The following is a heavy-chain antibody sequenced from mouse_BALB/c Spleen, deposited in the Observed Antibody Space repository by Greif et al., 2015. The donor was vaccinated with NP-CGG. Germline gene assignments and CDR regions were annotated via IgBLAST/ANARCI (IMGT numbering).Heavy chain of an antibody. V-gene: IGHV1-7*01. Sequence: VQVVEPGAELAKPGASVKMSCKASGYTFTSYWMHWVKQRPGQGLEWIGYINPSTGYTEYNQKFKDKATLTADKSSSTAYMQLSSLTSEDSAVYYCARRDSSGYGYWGQGTTLTVSS. CDR3: ARRDSSGYGY. J-gene: IGHJ2*01. CDR1: GYTFTSYW. CDR2: INPSTGYT. D-gene: IGHD3-2*01.